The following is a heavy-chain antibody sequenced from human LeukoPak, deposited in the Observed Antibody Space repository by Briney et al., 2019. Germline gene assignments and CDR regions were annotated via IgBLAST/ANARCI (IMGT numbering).Heavy chain of an antibody. J-gene: IGHJ4*02. CDR3: ARGTKGYYDFWSGSGRPYYFDY. Sequence: GASVKVSCKASGYTFTSYDINWVRQATGQGLEWMGWMNPNSGNTGYAQKFQGRVTITRNTSISTAYMELSSLRSEDTAVYYCARGTKGYYDFWSGSGRPYYFDYWGQGTLVTVSS. CDR2: MNPNSGNT. D-gene: IGHD3-3*01. CDR1: GYTFTSYD. V-gene: IGHV1-8*03.